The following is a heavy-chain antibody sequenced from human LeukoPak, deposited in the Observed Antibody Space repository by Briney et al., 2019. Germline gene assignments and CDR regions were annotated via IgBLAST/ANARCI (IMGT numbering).Heavy chain of an antibody. V-gene: IGHV1-8*03. D-gene: IGHD1-26*01. CDR2: MNPNSGNT. Sequence: ASVKVSCKASGYTFTSYDINWVRQATGQGLEWMGWMNPNSGNTGYAQKFQGRVTITRNTSISTAYMELSSLRSEDTAVYYCARVGWELLGAYWYYYMDVWGKGTTVTVSS. CDR3: ARVGWELLGAYWYYYMDV. CDR1: GYTFTSYD. J-gene: IGHJ6*03.